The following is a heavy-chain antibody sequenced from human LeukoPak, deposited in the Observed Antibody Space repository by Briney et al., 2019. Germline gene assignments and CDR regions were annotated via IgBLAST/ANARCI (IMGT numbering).Heavy chain of an antibody. CDR3: AKDGDYGDSLDY. D-gene: IGHD4-17*01. Sequence: GRSLRLSCAASGFTFDDYAMHWVRQAPGKGLEWVAVISYDGSNKYYADSVKGRFTISRDNSKNTLYLQMNSLRAEDTAVYYCAKDGDYGDSLDYWGQGTLVTVSS. V-gene: IGHV3-30*18. CDR2: ISYDGSNK. J-gene: IGHJ4*02. CDR1: GFTFDDYA.